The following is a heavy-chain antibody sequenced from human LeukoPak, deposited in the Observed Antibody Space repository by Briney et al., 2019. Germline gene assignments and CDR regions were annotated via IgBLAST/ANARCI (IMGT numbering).Heavy chain of an antibody. Sequence: PSETLSLTCAVYGGSFSGYYWSWIRQPPGKGLEWIGEINHSGSTNYNPSLKSRITISVDTSKNQFSLKLSSVTAADTAVYYCARQRVAYRIAAAVHDYWGQGTLVTVSS. CDR3: ARQRVAYRIAAAVHDY. CDR1: GGSFSGYY. J-gene: IGHJ4*02. CDR2: INHSGST. D-gene: IGHD6-13*01. V-gene: IGHV4-34*01.